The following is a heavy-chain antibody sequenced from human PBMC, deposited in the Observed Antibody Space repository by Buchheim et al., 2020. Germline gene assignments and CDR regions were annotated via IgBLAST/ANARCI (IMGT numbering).Heavy chain of an antibody. J-gene: IGHJ4*02. CDR2: ISGSGSTT. V-gene: IGHV3-23*01. Sequence: EVQLLESGGGLVQPGGSLRLSCAASEFTFSIYAMNWVRQAPGKGLEWVSVISGSGSTTYYADSVKGRFTISRDNSKNTLHLQMNSLRVEGTAVYYCARGSGYSGYDSGDYWGQGTL. D-gene: IGHD5-12*01. CDR1: EFTFSIYA. CDR3: ARGSGYSGYDSGDY.